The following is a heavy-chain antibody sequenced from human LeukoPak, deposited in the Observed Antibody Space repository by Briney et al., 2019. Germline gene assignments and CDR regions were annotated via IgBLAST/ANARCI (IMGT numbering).Heavy chain of an antibody. J-gene: IGHJ5*02. CDR1: GGTLSSYA. V-gene: IGHV1-69*13. Sequence: EASVKVSCKASGGTLSSYAISWVRQAPGQGLEWMGGIIPIFGTANYAQKFQGRVTMTADESTSTANMELSSLRSEDTAVYYGARVGSRITIFGVVIRANWFDPWGQGTLVTVSS. CDR2: IIPIFGTA. CDR3: ARVGSRITIFGVVIRANWFDP. D-gene: IGHD3-3*01.